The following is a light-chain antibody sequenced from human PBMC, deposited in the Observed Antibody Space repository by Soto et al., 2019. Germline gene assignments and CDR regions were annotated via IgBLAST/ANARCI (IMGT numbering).Light chain of an antibody. J-gene: IGLJ2*01. CDR2: EVS. Sequence: QSVLTQPASVSGSPGQSITISCSGTSSDVGGYNYVSWYQHHPGKAPKLMIFEVSNRPSGVSNRFSGSKSDNTASLTISGLQAEDEADYYCSSYTSSSTLVVFGGGTKLTVL. CDR3: SSYTSSSTLVV. CDR1: SSDVGGYNY. V-gene: IGLV2-14*01.